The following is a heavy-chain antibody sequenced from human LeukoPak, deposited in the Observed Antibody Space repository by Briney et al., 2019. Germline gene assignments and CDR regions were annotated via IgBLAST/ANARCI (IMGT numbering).Heavy chain of an antibody. CDR1: GFTFSSHW. J-gene: IGHJ6*02. CDR2: IKQDGSEK. Sequence: PGGSLRLSCAASGFTFSSHWMSWVRQAPGKGLEWVANIKQDGSEKYYVDSVKGRFTISRDNAKNSLYLQMNSLRAEDTAVYYCARGDGMDVWGQGTTVTVSS. V-gene: IGHV3-7*01. CDR3: ARGDGMDV.